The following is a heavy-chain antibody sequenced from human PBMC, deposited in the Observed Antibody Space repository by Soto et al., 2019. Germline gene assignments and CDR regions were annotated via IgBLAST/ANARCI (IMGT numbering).Heavy chain of an antibody. D-gene: IGHD1-26*01. CDR1: GGSISSSSYY. CDR2: ISYSGTT. CDR3: ARHERSSGTYFAGWFDP. J-gene: IGHJ5*02. Sequence: SETLSLTCTVSGGSISSSSYYWGWIRQPPGKGLEWIGSISYSGTTYYNPSLKSRVTISVGTPKNQISLKLSSVTAADTAVYYCARHERSSGTYFAGWFDPRGQGTLVTVSS. V-gene: IGHV4-39*01.